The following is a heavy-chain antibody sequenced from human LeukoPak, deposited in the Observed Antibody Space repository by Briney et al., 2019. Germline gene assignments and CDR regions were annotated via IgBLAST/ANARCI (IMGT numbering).Heavy chain of an antibody. V-gene: IGHV3-7*01. Sequence: GGSLRLSCVASGFPFSSYWMTWVRQAPGKGLEWVANIKRDGREKYYVDSVKGRFTISRDNAVNSLYLQMNSLRAEDTAVYYCARDQNYYDTSGELYHVYWGQGTLVTVSS. CDR1: GFPFSSYW. D-gene: IGHD3-22*01. CDR3: ARDQNYYDTSGELYHVY. CDR2: IKRDGREK. J-gene: IGHJ4*02.